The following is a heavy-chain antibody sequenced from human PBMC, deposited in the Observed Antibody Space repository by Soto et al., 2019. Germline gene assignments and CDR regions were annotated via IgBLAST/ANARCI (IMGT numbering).Heavy chain of an antibody. V-gene: IGHV2-5*02. J-gene: IGHJ4*02. Sequence: QITLKESGPTLVKPTQTLTLTCTFSGFSLSTSGVGLGWIRQPPGKALEWLALIYWDDDKRYSPALKSRLTITKDTAKNQVVLTMTNMDPVDTATYYCAHSVATMIVVVSFDYWGQGTLVTVSS. CDR1: GFSLSTSGVG. D-gene: IGHD3-22*01. CDR2: IYWDDDK. CDR3: AHSVATMIVVVSFDY.